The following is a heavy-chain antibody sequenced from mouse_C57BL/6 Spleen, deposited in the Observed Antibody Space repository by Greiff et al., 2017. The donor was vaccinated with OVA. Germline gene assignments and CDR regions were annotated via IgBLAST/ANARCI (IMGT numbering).Heavy chain of an antibody. V-gene: IGHV1-59*01. CDR3: AGWLLRGAWFAY. J-gene: IGHJ3*01. CDR1: GYTFTSYW. Sequence: VQLQQSGAELVRPGTSVKLSCKASGYTFTSYWMHWVKQRPGQGLEWIGVIDPSDSYTNYNQKFKGKATLTVDTSSSTAYMQLSSLTSEDSAVYYCAGWLLRGAWFAYWGQGTLVTVSA. D-gene: IGHD2-3*01. CDR2: IDPSDSYT.